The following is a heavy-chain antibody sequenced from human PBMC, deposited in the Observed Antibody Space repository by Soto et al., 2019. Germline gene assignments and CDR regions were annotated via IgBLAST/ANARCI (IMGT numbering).Heavy chain of an antibody. J-gene: IGHJ5*02. CDR1: GGSISSSSYY. Sequence: QLQLQESGPGLVKSSETLSLTCTVSGGSISSSSYYWGWIRQPPGKGLEWIGSIYDSGSTYYNPSLKIQVTISVDTSKKQFSLKVSSVTAADTAVYYCARHGGYCSGGSCPPGSWGQGTLVTVSS. CDR2: IYDSGST. CDR3: ARHGGYCSGGSCPPGS. D-gene: IGHD2-15*01. V-gene: IGHV4-39*01.